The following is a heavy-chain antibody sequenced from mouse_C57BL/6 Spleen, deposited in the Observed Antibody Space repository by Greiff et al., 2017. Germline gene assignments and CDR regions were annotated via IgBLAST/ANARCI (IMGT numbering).Heavy chain of an antibody. CDR3: ASTTVWYFDV. D-gene: IGHD1-1*01. CDR2: IWSGGST. V-gene: IGHV2-2*01. J-gene: IGHJ1*03. CDR1: GFSLTSYG. Sequence: QVQLKESGPGLVQPSQSLSITCTVSGFSLTSYGVHWVRQSPGKGLEWLGVIWSGGSTDYNAAFISRLSISKDNSKSQVFFKMNSLQADDTAIYYCASTTVWYFDVWGTGTTVTVSS.